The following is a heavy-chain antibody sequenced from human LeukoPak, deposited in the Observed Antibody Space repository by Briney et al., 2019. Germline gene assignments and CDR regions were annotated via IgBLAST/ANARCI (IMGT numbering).Heavy chain of an antibody. D-gene: IGHD3-3*01. J-gene: IGHJ4*02. CDR1: GYTFTSYY. CDR2: INPSGGST. V-gene: IGHV1-46*01. Sequence: ASVKVSCKASGYTFTSYYMHWVRQAPGQGLEWMGIINPSGGSTSYAQKFQGRVTMTRDTSTSTVYMGLSSLRSEDTAVYYCARDPIDYDFWSGYSYYFDYWGQGTLVTVSS. CDR3: ARDPIDYDFWSGYSYYFDY.